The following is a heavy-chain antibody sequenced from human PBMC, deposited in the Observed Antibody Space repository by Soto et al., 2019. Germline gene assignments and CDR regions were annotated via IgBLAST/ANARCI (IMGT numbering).Heavy chain of an antibody. D-gene: IGHD2-8*01. CDR2: ISGGSGNT. CDR3: ARDTVLDS. Sequence: ASVKVSCKASGYTSTSYTIHWIRQAPGQRLEWMGWISGGSGNTKYSQKFQDRVTITRDTSASTAYVELSSLRSEDTAVYYCARDTVLDSWGQGTPVTVSS. V-gene: IGHV1-3*01. J-gene: IGHJ5*01. CDR1: GYTSTSYT.